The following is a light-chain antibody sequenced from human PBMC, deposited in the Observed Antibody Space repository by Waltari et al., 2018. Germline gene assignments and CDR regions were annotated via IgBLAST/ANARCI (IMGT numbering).Light chain of an antibody. CDR1: TRAVGGKTI. J-gene: IGLJ2*01. Sequence: QSPLLHPAPVSGPLGKSSTIPCPGTTRAVGGKTIASCYQHHPAKAPKVMIYEVSNRPSGVSNRFSGSKSGNTASLTISGLQAEDEADYYCSSYTSSNTRLFGGGTKLTVL. CDR3: SSYTSSNTRL. V-gene: IGLV2-14*01. CDR2: EVS.